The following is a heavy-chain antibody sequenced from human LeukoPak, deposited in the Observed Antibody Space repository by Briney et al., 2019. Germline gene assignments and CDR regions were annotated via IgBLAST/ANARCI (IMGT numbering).Heavy chain of an antibody. CDR2: IKQDGSEK. CDR1: GFTFSSYW. CDR3: AGPAPYSNGWYSGY. V-gene: IGHV3-7*01. J-gene: IGHJ4*02. Sequence: GGSLRLSCAASGFTFSSYWMSWVRQAPGKGLEWVANIKQDGSEKYYVDSVKGRFTISRDNAKNSLYLQMNSLRVEDTAMYYCAGPAPYSNGWYSGYWGQGTLVTVSS. D-gene: IGHD6-19*01.